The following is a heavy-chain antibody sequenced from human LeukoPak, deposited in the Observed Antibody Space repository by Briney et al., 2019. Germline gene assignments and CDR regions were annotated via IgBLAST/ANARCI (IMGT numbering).Heavy chain of an antibody. CDR2: ISWNSGSI. V-gene: IGHV3-9*01. Sequence: GRSLRLSCAASGFTFYDYAMHWVRQAPGKGLEWVSGISWNSGSIGYADSVKGRFTISRDNAKNSLYLQMNGLRVEDTAFYYCAKDNRRHYTSGPNPDSLHWGQGALVTVSS. D-gene: IGHD6-19*01. CDR1: GFTFYDYA. J-gene: IGHJ4*02. CDR3: AKDNRRHYTSGPNPDSLH.